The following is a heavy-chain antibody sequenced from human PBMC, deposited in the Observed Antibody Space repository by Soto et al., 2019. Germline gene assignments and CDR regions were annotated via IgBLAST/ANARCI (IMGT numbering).Heavy chain of an antibody. CDR2: ISYDGSNK. D-gene: IGHD1-26*01. CDR3: ARESGDGYYYGMDV. CDR1: GFTFSSYA. V-gene: IGHV3-30-3*01. J-gene: IGHJ6*02. Sequence: HPGGSLRLSCAASGFTFSSYAMHWVRQAPGKGLEWVAVISYDGSNKYYADSVKGRFTISRDNSKNTLYLQMNSLRAEDTAVYYCARESGDGYYYGMDVWGQGTTVTVSS.